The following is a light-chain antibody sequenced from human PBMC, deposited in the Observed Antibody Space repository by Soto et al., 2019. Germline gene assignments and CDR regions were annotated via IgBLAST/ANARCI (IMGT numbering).Light chain of an antibody. CDR3: QQYYSYPIT. CDR1: QGISSY. J-gene: IGKJ5*01. Sequence: IHLTQSPSSLSASTGDRVTITCRASQGISSYLAWYQQKPGKAPKLLIYAASTLQSGVPSRFSGSGSGTDFTLTISCLQSEDFATYYCQQYYSYPITFGQGTRLAIK. CDR2: AAS. V-gene: IGKV1-8*01.